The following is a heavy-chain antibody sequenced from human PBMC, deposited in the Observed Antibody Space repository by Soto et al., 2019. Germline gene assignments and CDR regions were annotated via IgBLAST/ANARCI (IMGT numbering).Heavy chain of an antibody. J-gene: IGHJ5*02. CDR2: IFFSGYT. CDR1: GGSITDGY. Sequence: QVQLQESGPGLVKPSETLSLTCTVSGGSITDGYWNWIRQSPGKGLEWIGNIFFSGYTKYNPSLESRVTLSIDPSKNQFSLKMNSVTAADTAVYVCARDASGLNWFDPWGQGTLVIVSS. D-gene: IGHD6-19*01. CDR3: ARDASGLNWFDP. V-gene: IGHV4-59*01.